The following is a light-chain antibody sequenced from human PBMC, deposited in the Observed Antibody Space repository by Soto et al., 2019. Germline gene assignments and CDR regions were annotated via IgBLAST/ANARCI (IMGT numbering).Light chain of an antibody. J-gene: IGLJ2*01. CDR1: SGSIASYY. CDR2: EDN. Sequence: NFMLTQPHSVSESPGKTVTISCTRSSGSIASYYVQWYQQRPGRAPNTVIYEDNQRPSGVPDRFSGSIDSSSNSASLTISGLKTEDEADYYCQSDDSSLVFGGGTQLTVL. CDR3: QSDDSSLV. V-gene: IGLV6-57*04.